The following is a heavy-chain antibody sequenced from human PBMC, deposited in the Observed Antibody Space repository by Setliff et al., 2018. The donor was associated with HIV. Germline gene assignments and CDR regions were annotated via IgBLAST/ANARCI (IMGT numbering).Heavy chain of an antibody. V-gene: IGHV3-11*04. CDR1: GFTFSDYY. CDR2: ISSSGATK. J-gene: IGHJ6*03. D-gene: IGHD6-6*01. CDR3: AKAPIAARGTYYMDV. Sequence: GGSLRLSCVASGFTFSDYYMTWIRQAPGKGLEWISYISSSGATKYYADSVKGRFTISRDNTKNSLYLQMNRLRAEDTAIYYCAKAPIAARGTYYMDVWGKGTMVTVSS.